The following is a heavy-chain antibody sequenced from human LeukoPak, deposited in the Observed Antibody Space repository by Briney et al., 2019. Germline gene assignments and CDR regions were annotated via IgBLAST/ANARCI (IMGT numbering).Heavy chain of an antibody. CDR3: ARGHYDVLAASYKWTPDY. J-gene: IGHJ4*02. Sequence: GGSLRLSCAASGFTFNTFNMNWVRQAPGKGLEWVSSITSGGEYIYYAGSVKGRFTTSRDNAKTSLSLQLNSLRVEDTAVYYCARGHYDVLAASYKWTPDYWGQGTLVTVSS. V-gene: IGHV3-21*01. D-gene: IGHD3-9*01. CDR1: GFTFNTFN. CDR2: ITSGGEYI.